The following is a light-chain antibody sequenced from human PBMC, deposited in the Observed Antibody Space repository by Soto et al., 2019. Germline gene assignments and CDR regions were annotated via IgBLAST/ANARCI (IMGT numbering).Light chain of an antibody. J-gene: IGKJ1*01. Sequence: ESVMPQSPATLSFSPGERATLSCRASQSVGTSVVWYQQKPGQAPRLLIYDASNRATGSPARFSGSGPGTDFTLTTSSLEPEDVAVYYCQPRGNRRPRTFGKGIKVEI. V-gene: IGKV3D-11*02. CDR2: DAS. CDR1: QSVGTS. CDR3: QPRGNRRPRT.